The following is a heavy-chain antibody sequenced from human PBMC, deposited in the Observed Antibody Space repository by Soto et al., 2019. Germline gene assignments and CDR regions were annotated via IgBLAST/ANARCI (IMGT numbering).Heavy chain of an antibody. Sequence: GILSISCAAAGLTLSDYYMGWIRQAPGKGLEWVSYISSSSSYTNYADSVKGRFTISRDNAKNSLYLQMNRLRAEDTAVYYCARARYFDWLLFPHAFDIWGQGTMVTVSS. CDR1: GLTLSDYY. CDR3: ARARYFDWLLFPHAFDI. V-gene: IGHV3-11*06. J-gene: IGHJ3*02. CDR2: ISSSSSYT. D-gene: IGHD3-9*01.